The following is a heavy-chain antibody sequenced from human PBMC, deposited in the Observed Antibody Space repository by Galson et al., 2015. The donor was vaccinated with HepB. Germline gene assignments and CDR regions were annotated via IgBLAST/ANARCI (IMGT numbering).Heavy chain of an antibody. J-gene: IGHJ3*02. CDR1: GFTFSDYY. CDR2: VSGSGKTT. CDR3: VRELVTIFRTTILHSGFDI. Sequence: SLRLSCAASGFTFSDYYMNWIRQAPGKGLEWVSYVSGSGKTTSYADSVKGRFIISRDNAKRSVHLQMNSLRAEDTAVYYCVRELVTIFRTTILHSGFDIWGQGTTVTVSS. D-gene: IGHD3-3*01. V-gene: IGHV3-11*01.